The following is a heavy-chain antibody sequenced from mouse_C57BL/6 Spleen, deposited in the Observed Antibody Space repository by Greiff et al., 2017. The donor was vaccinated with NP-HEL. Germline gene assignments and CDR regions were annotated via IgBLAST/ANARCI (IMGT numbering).Heavy chain of an antibody. V-gene: IGHV1-66*01. J-gene: IGHJ4*01. CDR1: GYSFTSYY. Sequence: QVQLQQSGPELVKPGASVKISCKASGYSFTSYYIHWVKQRPGQGLEWIGWIYPGSGNTKYNEKFKGKATLTADTSSSTAYMQRSSITSDDSAVYYCARGFTKVRPYAMEDWGQGTSVTVS. CDR3: ARGFTKVRPYAMED. CDR2: IYPGSGNT. D-gene: IGHD1-1*01.